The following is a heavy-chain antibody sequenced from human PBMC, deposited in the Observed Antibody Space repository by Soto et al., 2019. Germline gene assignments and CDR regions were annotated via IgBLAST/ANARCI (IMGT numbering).Heavy chain of an antibody. CDR2: INAGNGNT. CDR3: ASVKSRNDSSGYYNLGY. J-gene: IGHJ4*02. CDR1: GYTFTSYA. D-gene: IGHD3-22*01. Sequence: QVQLVQSGAEVKQPGASVKVSCKASGYTFTSYAMHWVRQAPGQRLEWMGWINAGNGNTKYSQKFQGRVTITRDTSASTAYMELSSLRSEDTVVYYCASVKSRNDSSGYYNLGYWGQGTLVTVSS. V-gene: IGHV1-3*01.